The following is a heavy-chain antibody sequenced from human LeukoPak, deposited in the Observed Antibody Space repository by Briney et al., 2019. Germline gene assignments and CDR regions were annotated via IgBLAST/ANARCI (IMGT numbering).Heavy chain of an antibody. CDR1: GGSISSGGYS. CDR2: INHSGST. D-gene: IGHD1-26*01. V-gene: IGHV4-30-2*01. CDR3: ARGPLVGATSYYYYYGMDV. J-gene: IGHJ6*02. Sequence: SQTLSLTCAVSGGSISSGGYSWSWIRQPPGKGLEWIGEINHSGSTNYNPSLKSRVTISVDTSKNQFSLKLSSVTAADTAVYYCARGPLVGATSYYYYYGMDVWGQGTTVTVSS.